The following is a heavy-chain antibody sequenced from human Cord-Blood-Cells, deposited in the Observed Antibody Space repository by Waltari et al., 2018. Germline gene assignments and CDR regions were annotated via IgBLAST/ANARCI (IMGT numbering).Heavy chain of an antibody. V-gene: IGHV3-33*01. D-gene: IGHD3-3*01. CDR2: RLYDVSNK. Sequence: QVQLVESGGGVVQPGRSLRLSCAASGFTFSSYGMHWVRQAPGKGREWGAVRLYDVSNKYYADSVNGRFTISGDNSKNTLYLQMNSLRAEDTAVYYCARDRSILEWLFDYWGQGTLVTVSS. J-gene: IGHJ4*02. CDR1: GFTFSSYG. CDR3: ARDRSILEWLFDY.